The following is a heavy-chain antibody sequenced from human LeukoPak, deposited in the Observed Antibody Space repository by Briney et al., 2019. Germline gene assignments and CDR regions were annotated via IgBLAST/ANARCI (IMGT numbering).Heavy chain of an antibody. V-gene: IGHV3-48*03. CDR2: ISSSGSTI. D-gene: IGHD3-10*01. CDR1: GFTFSSYE. CDR3: ATAAGGYYGGLGAFDI. J-gene: IGHJ3*02. Sequence: GGSLRLSCAASGFTFSSYEMNWVRQAPGKGLEWVSYISSSGSTIYYADSVKGRFTISRDNAKNSLYLQMNSLRAEDTAVYYCATAAGGYYGGLGAFDIWGQGTMVTVSS.